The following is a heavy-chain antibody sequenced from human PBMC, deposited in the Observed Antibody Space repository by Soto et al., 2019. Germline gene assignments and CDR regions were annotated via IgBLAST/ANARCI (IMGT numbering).Heavy chain of an antibody. CDR1: GYTFGKYG. Sequence: QVQLVQSGTEVKKPGASVKVSCKASGYTFGKYGISWVRQAPGQGLEWVGWISVYHGNTVHAQKFRGRVNMTTGTSTSTAYLEVGSLKSDATAIYFCARVCSGASCGFDIWGEGTLVTFSA. CDR2: ISVYHGNT. J-gene: IGHJ4*02. V-gene: IGHV1-18*01. D-gene: IGHD2-15*01. CDR3: ARVCSGASCGFDI.